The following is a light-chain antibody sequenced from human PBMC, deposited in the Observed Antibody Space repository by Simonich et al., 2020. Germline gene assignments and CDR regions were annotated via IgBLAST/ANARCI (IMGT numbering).Light chain of an antibody. Sequence: QSALTQPASVSGSPGPSITISCHETRSDVWSYNLVSGYQPHPGKAPKLMIYEGSKRPSGVSNRFSGSKSGNTASLTISGLQAEDEADYYCCSYAGSSNWVFGGGTKLTVL. V-gene: IGLV2-23*01. J-gene: IGLJ3*02. CDR1: RSDVWSYNL. CDR2: EGS. CDR3: CSYAGSSNWV.